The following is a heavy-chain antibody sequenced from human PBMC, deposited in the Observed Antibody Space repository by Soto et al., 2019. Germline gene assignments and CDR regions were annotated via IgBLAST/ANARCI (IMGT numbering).Heavy chain of an antibody. J-gene: IGHJ4*02. D-gene: IGHD3-16*01. V-gene: IGHV1-18*01. CDR3: ATAYRRRCSPRSPFFY. CDR1: GYSFTNYG. CDR2: ISGHNGNT. Sequence: ASVKVSCKASGYSFTNYGISWVRQAPGQGLEWMGWISGHNGNTNYAQTLQGRVTMTTDTSTSTAYMELRSPRSDDTAVSPCATAYRRRCSPRSPFFYWGQGTLVTVSS.